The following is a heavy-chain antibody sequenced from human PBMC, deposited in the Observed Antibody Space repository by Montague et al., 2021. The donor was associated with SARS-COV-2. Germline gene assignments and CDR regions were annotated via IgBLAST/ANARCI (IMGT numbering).Heavy chain of an antibody. Sequence: PALVKPTQTLTLTCTFSGFSLSTSGMCVSWIHQPPGKALEWLARIDWDDDKYYSTSLKTRLTISKDTSKNQVVLTMTNMDPVDTATYYCARTHYDILTGSLNWFDPWGQGTLVTVSS. CDR3: ARTHYDILTGSLNWFDP. D-gene: IGHD3-9*01. J-gene: IGHJ5*02. CDR2: IDWDDDK. V-gene: IGHV2-70*11. CDR1: GFSLSTSGMC.